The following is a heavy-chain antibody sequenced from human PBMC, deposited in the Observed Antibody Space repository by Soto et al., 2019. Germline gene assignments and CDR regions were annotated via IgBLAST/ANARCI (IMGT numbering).Heavy chain of an antibody. V-gene: IGHV4-39*07. J-gene: IGHJ4*02. Sequence: SETLSLTCTVSGGSISSSSYYWGWIRQPPGKGLEWIGSIFYSGSTYYNPSLKSRVTISVDRSKNQFSLKLSSVTAADTAVYYCARDGVGYGSGSFDYWGQGTLVTVSS. CDR2: IFYSGST. CDR1: GGSISSSSYY. D-gene: IGHD3-10*01. CDR3: ARDGVGYGSGSFDY.